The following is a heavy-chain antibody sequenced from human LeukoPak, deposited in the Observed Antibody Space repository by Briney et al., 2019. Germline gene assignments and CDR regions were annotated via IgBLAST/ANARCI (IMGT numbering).Heavy chain of an antibody. J-gene: IGHJ3*02. CDR1: GFTFSSYE. V-gene: IGHV3-48*03. CDR2: ISSSGRTK. D-gene: IGHD6-13*01. Sequence: PGGSLRLSCAASGFTFSSYEKNWVRQAPGKGLEWVSYISSSGRTKYYADSVKGRFTISRDNAKNSLYLQMNSLRAEDTAVYYCARESGIAASSGFAFDIWGQGTMVTVSS. CDR3: ARESGIAASSGFAFDI.